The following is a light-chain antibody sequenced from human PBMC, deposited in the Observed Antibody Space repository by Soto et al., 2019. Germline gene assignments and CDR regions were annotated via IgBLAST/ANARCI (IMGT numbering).Light chain of an antibody. CDR2: DAS. CDR1: QSVSSY. J-gene: IGKJ3*01. CDR3: QQRSNWPGVT. Sequence: EIVLTQSPGTLSLSPGERATISCRASQSVSSYLAWYQQKPGQAPRLLIYDASNRATGIPARFSGSGSGTDFTLTFSSLEPEDFAVYYCQQRSNWPGVTFGPGTKVDIK. V-gene: IGKV3-11*01.